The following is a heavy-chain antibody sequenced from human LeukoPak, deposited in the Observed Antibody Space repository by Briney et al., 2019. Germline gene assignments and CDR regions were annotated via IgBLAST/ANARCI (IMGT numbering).Heavy chain of an antibody. CDR1: GDSLSTTGYF. J-gene: IGHJ5*02. V-gene: IGHV4-39*01. D-gene: IGHD1-14*01. CDR2: IFKSGNT. CDR3: AGTGIRNWFDP. Sequence: SETLSLTCSVSGDSLSTTGYFWVWIRQSPGRDLEWIGSIFKSGNTFYNMSLKSRVTISVDTSKNEFSLSLTYVTAADTAVYYCAGTGIRNWFDPWGQGILVTVSS.